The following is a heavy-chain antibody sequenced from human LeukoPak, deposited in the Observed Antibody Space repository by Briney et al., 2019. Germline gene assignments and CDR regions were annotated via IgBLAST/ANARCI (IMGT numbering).Heavy chain of an antibody. J-gene: IGHJ4*02. Sequence: ASVKVSFTASGYTFTIYAMHWVRQGPGQRGEWMGGSNAGNGNTKYSQKFQGRVTITRDTSASTAYMELSSLRSEDTAVYYCARDFSGYYYYFDYWGQGTLVTVSS. CDR2: SNAGNGNT. V-gene: IGHV1-3*01. CDR1: GYTFTIYA. D-gene: IGHD3-22*01. CDR3: ARDFSGYYYYFDY.